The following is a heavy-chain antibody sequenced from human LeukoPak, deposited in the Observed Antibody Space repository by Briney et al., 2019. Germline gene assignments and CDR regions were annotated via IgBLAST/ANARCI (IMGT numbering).Heavy chain of an antibody. CDR3: ASWEASTNY. Sequence: GGSLRLSCVASGFTFSSYEMNWVRQAPGKGLEWVSYISSSGSTIYYADSVKGRFTISRDSYKNTLYLQMNSLRAEDTAVYYCASWEASTNYWGQGTLVTVSS. J-gene: IGHJ4*02. V-gene: IGHV3-48*03. D-gene: IGHD1-26*01. CDR2: ISSSGSTI. CDR1: GFTFSSYE.